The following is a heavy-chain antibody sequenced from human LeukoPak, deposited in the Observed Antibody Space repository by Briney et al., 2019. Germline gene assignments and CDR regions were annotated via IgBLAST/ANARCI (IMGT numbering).Heavy chain of an antibody. D-gene: IGHD3-16*01. J-gene: IGHJ4*02. CDR1: GFTLSSYW. CDR2: IKQDGSEK. Sequence: GGSLRLSCAASGFTLSSYWMSWVRQAPGKALEWVANIKQDGSEKHYADSVKGRFTIARHNAKNSLYMQMNSRRAEDTAVYYCARDEYAVPGGDYWGQGTLVTVSS. V-gene: IGHV3-7*01. CDR3: ARDEYAVPGGDY.